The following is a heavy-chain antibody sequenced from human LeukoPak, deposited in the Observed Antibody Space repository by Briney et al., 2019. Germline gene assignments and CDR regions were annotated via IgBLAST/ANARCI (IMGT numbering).Heavy chain of an antibody. CDR2: IYYSGST. CDR1: GGSISSYY. Sequence: SETLSLTCTVSGGSISSYYWSWIRQPPGKGLEWIGYIYYSGSTNYNPSLKSRVTISVDTSKNQFSLKLSSVTAADTAVYYCAGIVGATAFDIWGQGTMVTVS. V-gene: IGHV4-59*01. CDR3: AGIVGATAFDI. J-gene: IGHJ3*02. D-gene: IGHD1-26*01.